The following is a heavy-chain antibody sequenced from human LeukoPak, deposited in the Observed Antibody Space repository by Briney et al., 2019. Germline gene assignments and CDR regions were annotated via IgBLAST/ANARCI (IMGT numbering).Heavy chain of an antibody. CDR2: ISGSGGST. J-gene: IGHJ6*03. V-gene: IGHV3-23*01. D-gene: IGHD4-11*01. Sequence: GGTLRLSCAASGFTFSSYGMSWVRQAPGKGLEWVSAISGSGGSTYYADSAKGRFTISRDNSKNTLYLQMNSLRAEDTAVYYCANSPRLGHYYYYYMDVWGKGTTVTISS. CDR1: GFTFSSYG. CDR3: ANSPRLGHYYYYYMDV.